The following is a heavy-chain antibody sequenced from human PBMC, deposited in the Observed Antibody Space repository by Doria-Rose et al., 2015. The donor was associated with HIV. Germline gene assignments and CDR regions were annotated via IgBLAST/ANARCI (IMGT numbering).Heavy chain of an antibody. CDR3: ARIKSSRWYHKYYFDF. D-gene: IGHD6-13*01. J-gene: IGHJ4*02. V-gene: IGHV2-26*01. CDR1: GVSLSSPGMG. CDR2: MFSDDER. Sequence: SGPVLVKPTETLTLTCTVSGVSLSSPGMGVSWIRQPPGKALEWLANMFSDDERSYKTSLKSRLTISRGTSISQVVLTMTDMDPVDTATYYCARIKSSRWYHKYYFDFWGQGTLVIVSA.